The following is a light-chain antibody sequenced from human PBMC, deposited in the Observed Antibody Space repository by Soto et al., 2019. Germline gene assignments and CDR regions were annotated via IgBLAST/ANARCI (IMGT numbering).Light chain of an antibody. CDR1: SSNIGAGYD. CDR2: DNS. Sequence: QAVVTQPPSVSGAPGQRVTISCTGSSSNIGAGYDVHWYQQLPGTAPKLLIYDNSNRPSGVPDRFSGSKDGTSASLAITGLQAEDEADYSCQSYDRSLSGSRVFGTGTKLTVL. CDR3: QSYDRSLSGSRV. J-gene: IGLJ1*01. V-gene: IGLV1-40*01.